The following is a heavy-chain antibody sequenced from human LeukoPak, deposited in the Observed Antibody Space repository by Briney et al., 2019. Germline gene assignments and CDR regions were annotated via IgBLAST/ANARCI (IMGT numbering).Heavy chain of an antibody. CDR2: ISWNSGSI. D-gene: IGHD3-22*01. V-gene: IGHV3-9*01. CDR3: ARAQYYSDSTGYYYLHY. CDR1: GFIFNNYA. J-gene: IGHJ4*02. Sequence: GGSLRLSCAGSGFIFNNYAMHWVRQPPGKGLEWVSGISWNSGSIDYADPVKGRFTISRDNAKNSLYLQTNSLRAEDTAVYYCARAQYYSDSTGYYYLHYWGQGTLVTVSS.